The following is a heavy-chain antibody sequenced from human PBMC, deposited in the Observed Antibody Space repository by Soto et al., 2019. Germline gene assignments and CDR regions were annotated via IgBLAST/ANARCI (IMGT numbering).Heavy chain of an antibody. V-gene: IGHV2-5*02. D-gene: IGHD5-12*01. CDR2: IYWDDDK. CDR3: ARSYSWRGDSGYSNINLLAP. J-gene: IGHJ5*02. CDR1: GFSLSTSGVG. Sequence: SGPTLVYPTQTLTLTCTFSGFSLSTSGVGVGWIRQPPGKALEWLALIYWDDDKRYSPSLKSRLTITKDTSKNQVVLTMTNMDPVDTATYYCARSYSWRGDSGYSNINLLAPCAQRTLVTGAS.